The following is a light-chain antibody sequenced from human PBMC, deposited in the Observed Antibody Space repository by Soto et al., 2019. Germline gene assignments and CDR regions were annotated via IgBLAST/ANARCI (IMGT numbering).Light chain of an antibody. CDR1: QSVSSN. CDR2: GAS. V-gene: IGKV3-15*01. CDR3: QHDHHWPPWT. J-gene: IGKJ1*01. Sequence: EIVMTQSPATLSASPGERTTLSCRASQSVSSNLARYQQKPCQAPRLLLYGASTRSTGIPASFSRSWSGTDFNPTISGRQSEDFEVDDYQHDHHWPPWTFGERTRVDIK.